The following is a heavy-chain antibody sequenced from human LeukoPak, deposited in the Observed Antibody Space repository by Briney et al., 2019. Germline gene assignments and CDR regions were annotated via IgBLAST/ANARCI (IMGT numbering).Heavy chain of an antibody. CDR2: INAGNGNT. V-gene: IGHV1-3*01. CDR3: ARERKSSYYDYVWGSFPLGY. Sequence: ASVKVSCKASGYTFTSYAMHWVRQAPGQRLEWMGWINAGNGNTKYSQKFQGRVTITRDTSASTACMELSSLRSEDTAVYYCARERKSSYYDYVWGSFPLGYWGQGTLVTVSS. J-gene: IGHJ4*02. D-gene: IGHD3-16*01. CDR1: GYTFTSYA.